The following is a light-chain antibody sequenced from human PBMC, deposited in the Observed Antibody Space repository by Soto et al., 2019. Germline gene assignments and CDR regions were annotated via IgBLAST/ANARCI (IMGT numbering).Light chain of an antibody. V-gene: IGLV2-23*02. CDR3: CSSAGSSTPYV. CDR2: EVS. Sequence: QSALTQPASVSGSPGQSITISCTGTSSDVGSYNLVSWYQQHPGKAPKLMICEVSKRPSGVSNRFSGSKSGNTASLTISGLQAEDEADYYCCSSAGSSTPYVFGTGTQLTVL. CDR1: SSDVGSYNL. J-gene: IGLJ1*01.